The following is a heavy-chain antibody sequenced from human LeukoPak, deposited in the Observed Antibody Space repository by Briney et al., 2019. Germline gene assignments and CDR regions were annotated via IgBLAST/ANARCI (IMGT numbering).Heavy chain of an antibody. CDR1: GFTFSSKW. CDR2: IKHDGSEK. D-gene: IGHD3-22*01. CDR3: AKAFRYYDSSGYYYYYGTDV. Sequence: GGSLRLSCAASGFTFSSKWMSWVRQAPGKGLEWVANIKHDGSEKNCVDSVKGRFTISRDNAKNALYLQMNSLRVEDTAVYYCAKAFRYYDSSGYYYYYGTDVWGQGTTVTVSS. V-gene: IGHV3-7*03. J-gene: IGHJ6*02.